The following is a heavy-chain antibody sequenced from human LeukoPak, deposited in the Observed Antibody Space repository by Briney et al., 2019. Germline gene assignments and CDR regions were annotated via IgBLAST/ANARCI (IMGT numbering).Heavy chain of an antibody. V-gene: IGHV4-59*11. J-gene: IGHJ4*02. CDR2: IYYTGST. CDR3: ARAPNGYYPLDY. Sequence: WDPLSLPCSVSGGSLWIHFWTCMPDPRGMGAEGIGYIYYTGSTNYNPSLKIRVTISMDTSKNQFPLHLSFVTAADTAVYYCARAPNGYYPLDYWGQGTLVTVSS. D-gene: IGHD3-22*01. CDR1: GGSLWIHF.